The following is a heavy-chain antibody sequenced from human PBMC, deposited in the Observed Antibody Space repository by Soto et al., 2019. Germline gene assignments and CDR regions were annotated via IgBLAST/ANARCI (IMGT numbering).Heavy chain of an antibody. CDR2: ISSSSSTI. CDR1: GFAFSSYS. V-gene: IGHV3-48*02. Sequence: GGSLRLSCAASGFAFSSYSMNWVRQAPGKGLEWVSYISSSSSTIYYADSVKGRFTISRDNAKNSLYLQMNSLRDEDTAVYYCARDWYYYDSSGYENPRAVDYWGQGTLVTVSS. CDR3: ARDWYYYDSSGYENPRAVDY. J-gene: IGHJ4*02. D-gene: IGHD3-22*01.